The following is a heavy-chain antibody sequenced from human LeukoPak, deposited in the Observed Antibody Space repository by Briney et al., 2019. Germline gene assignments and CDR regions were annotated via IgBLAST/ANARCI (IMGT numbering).Heavy chain of an antibody. V-gene: IGHV3-7*01. J-gene: IGHJ4*02. CDR3: ARRLQQLEEYFDY. D-gene: IGHD1-1*01. Sequence: GGSLRLSCAASGFTFSSYWMSWVRQAPGKGLEWVANIKQGGSEKYYVDSVKGRFTISRDNAKNSLYLQMNSLRAEDTAVYYCARRLQQLEEYFDYWGQGTLVTVSS. CDR1: GFTFSSYW. CDR2: IKQGGSEK.